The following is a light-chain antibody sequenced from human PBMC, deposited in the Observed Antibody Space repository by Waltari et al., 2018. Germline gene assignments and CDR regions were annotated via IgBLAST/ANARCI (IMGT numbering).Light chain of an antibody. V-gene: IGKV3-15*01. J-gene: IGKJ3*01. CDR1: QSVGSD. Sequence: VVTQSPDTLSVSPGERVTLSCRASQSVGSDLAWYQQKPGQAPRLLIYGASTRATGIPARFSGSGSGTEFTLTISSLQSEDLGVYYCQQYNQWPPITFGPGTKVEVK. CDR3: QQYNQWPPIT. CDR2: GAS.